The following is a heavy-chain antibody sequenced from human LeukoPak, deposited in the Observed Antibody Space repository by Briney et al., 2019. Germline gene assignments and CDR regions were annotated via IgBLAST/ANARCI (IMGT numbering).Heavy chain of an antibody. Sequence: ASVKLSCKASGYTFTSYSISWVRQAPGQGLEWMGWISAYNGNTNYAQKLQGRVTMTTDTSTSTAYMELRSLRSDDTAVYYCARGLHSDTAMVTWDYWGQGTLVTVSS. CDR1: GYTFTSYS. V-gene: IGHV1-18*01. CDR3: ARGLHSDTAMVTWDY. CDR2: ISAYNGNT. J-gene: IGHJ4*02. D-gene: IGHD5-18*01.